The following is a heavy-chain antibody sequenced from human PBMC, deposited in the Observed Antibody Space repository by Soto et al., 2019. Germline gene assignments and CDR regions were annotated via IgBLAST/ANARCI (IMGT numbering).Heavy chain of an antibody. D-gene: IGHD6-19*01. J-gene: IGHJ6*03. V-gene: IGHV3-66*01. CDR3: ARAVAVAGSYYYYYYYMDV. Sequence: EVQLVESGGGLVQPGGSLRLSCAASGFTVSSNYMSWVRQAPGKGLEWVSVIYSDGSTYYADCVKGRFTISRDNSKNTLYLQMNSLRAEDTAVYYCARAVAVAGSYYYYYYYMDVWGKGTTVTVSS. CDR1: GFTVSSNY. CDR2: IYSDGST.